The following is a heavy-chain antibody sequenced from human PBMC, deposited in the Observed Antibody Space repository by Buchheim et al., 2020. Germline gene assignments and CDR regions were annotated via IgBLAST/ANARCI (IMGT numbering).Heavy chain of an antibody. D-gene: IGHD1-7*01. V-gene: IGHV4-34*01. J-gene: IGHJ5*02. CDR1: GGSFSGYY. CDR3: AREGITGTTRIFRGRYGNWFDP. CDR2: INHSGST. Sequence: QVQLQQWGAGLLKPSETLSLTCAVYGGSFSGYYWSWIRQPPGKGLEWIGEINHSGSTNYNPSLKSRVTISVDTSKNQFSLKLSSVTAADTAVYYCAREGITGTTRIFRGRYGNWFDPWGQGTL.